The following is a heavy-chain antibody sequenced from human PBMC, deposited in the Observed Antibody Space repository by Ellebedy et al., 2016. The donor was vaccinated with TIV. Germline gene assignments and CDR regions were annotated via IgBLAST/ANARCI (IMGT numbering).Heavy chain of an antibody. CDR1: GYTFTSYG. D-gene: IGHD5-18*01. J-gene: IGHJ6*02. V-gene: IGHV1-18*01. Sequence: AASVKVSCKASGYTFTSYGISWVRQAPGQGLEWMGWISAYNGNTNYAQKLQGRVTMTTDTSTSTAYMELRSLRSDDTAVYYCARGWLPPRGYSYGQYYYGMDVWGQGTTVTVSS. CDR2: ISAYNGNT. CDR3: ARGWLPPRGYSYGQYYYGMDV.